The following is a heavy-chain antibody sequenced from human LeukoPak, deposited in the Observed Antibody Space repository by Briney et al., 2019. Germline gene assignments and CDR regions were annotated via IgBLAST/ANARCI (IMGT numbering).Heavy chain of an antibody. CDR1: GFTVSSNY. Sequence: PGGSLRLSCAASGFTVSSNYMSWVRQAPAKGLEWVSVIYSGGSTYYADSVKGRFTISRDNSKNTLYLQMNSLRAEDTAVYYCASQTYYYDSSGYFTRSYYFDYWGQGTLVTVSS. J-gene: IGHJ4*02. D-gene: IGHD3-22*01. CDR3: ASQTYYYDSSGYFTRSYYFDY. CDR2: IYSGGST. V-gene: IGHV3-53*01.